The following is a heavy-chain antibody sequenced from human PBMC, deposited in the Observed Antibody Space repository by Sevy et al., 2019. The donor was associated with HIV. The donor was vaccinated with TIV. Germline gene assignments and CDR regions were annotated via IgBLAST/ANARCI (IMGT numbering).Heavy chain of an antibody. CDR2: IYYSGST. V-gene: IGHV4-59*01. J-gene: IGHJ4*02. D-gene: IGHD2-21*02. Sequence: SETLSLTCTVSGGSISSYYWCWIRQPPGKGLEWIGYIYYSGSTNYNPSLKSRVTISVDTSKNQFSLKLSSVTAADTAVYYCASHRGSVVTPDYFDYWGQGTLVTVSS. CDR1: GGSISSYY. CDR3: ASHRGSVVTPDYFDY.